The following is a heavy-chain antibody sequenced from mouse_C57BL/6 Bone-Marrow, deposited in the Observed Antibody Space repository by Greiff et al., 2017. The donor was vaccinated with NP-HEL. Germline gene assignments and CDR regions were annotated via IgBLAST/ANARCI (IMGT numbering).Heavy chain of an antibody. CDR1: GFSFTSYG. D-gene: IGHD1-1*01. J-gene: IGHJ3*01. CDR2: IWSGGST. V-gene: IGHV2-2*01. CDR3: ARNLGYYYGSSLAY. Sequence: QVQLQQSGPGLVQPSQSLSITCTVSGFSFTSYGVHWVRQSPGKGLEWLGVIWSGGSTDYNAAFISRLSISKDNSKSQVFFKMNSLQADDTAIYYCARNLGYYYGSSLAYWGQGTLVTVSA.